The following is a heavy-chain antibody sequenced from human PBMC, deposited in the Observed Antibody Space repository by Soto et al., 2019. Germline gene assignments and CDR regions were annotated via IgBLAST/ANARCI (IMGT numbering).Heavy chain of an antibody. J-gene: IGHJ4*02. V-gene: IGHV3-21*02. CDR3: ARGRTCTGASCYGGCDY. CDR2: IGIDNNYI. Sequence: EVQLVESGGGLVKPGGPLKLPWAAPGFPLINFRITWMRRPPGKGFEGFPSIGIDNNYIYYRDEVEGRFTTSRDNAKNSLYLQMTSLGAEDTAVYYCARGRTCTGASCYGGCDYWGQGTLVTVSS. D-gene: IGHD2-15*01. CDR1: GFPLINFR.